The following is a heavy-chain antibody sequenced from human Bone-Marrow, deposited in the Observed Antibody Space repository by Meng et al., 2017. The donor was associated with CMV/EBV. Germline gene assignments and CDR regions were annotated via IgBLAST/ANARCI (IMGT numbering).Heavy chain of an antibody. CDR1: GFTFSRYA. Sequence: GESLKISCAASGFTFSRYAMHWVRQAPGKGLEWVAFIQYDGSKKYYAESVKGRFTISRDNSKNTLYLQMNSLRAEDTAVYYCAKSARWGSYRYDAFDVWGQGTMVTVSS. D-gene: IGHD3-16*02. CDR2: IQYDGSKK. J-gene: IGHJ3*01. CDR3: AKSARWGSYRYDAFDV. V-gene: IGHV3-30*02.